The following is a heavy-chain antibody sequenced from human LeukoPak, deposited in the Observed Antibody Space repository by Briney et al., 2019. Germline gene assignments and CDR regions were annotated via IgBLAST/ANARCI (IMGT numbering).Heavy chain of an antibody. CDR3: AKTLGIAVANLYFDY. CDR1: GFTFSSYG. Sequence: GGSLRLSCAASGFTFSSYGMHWVRQAPGKGLEWVAFIRYDGSNKYYADSVKGRFTISRDNSKNTLYLHVNSLRPEDTAVYYCAKTLGIAVANLYFDYWGQGTLVTVSS. V-gene: IGHV3-30*02. CDR2: IRYDGSNK. D-gene: IGHD6-19*01. J-gene: IGHJ4*02.